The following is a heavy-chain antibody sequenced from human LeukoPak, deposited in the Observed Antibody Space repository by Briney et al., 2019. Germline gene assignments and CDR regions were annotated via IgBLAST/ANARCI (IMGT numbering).Heavy chain of an antibody. CDR3: ARGRYSSSSGDFDY. D-gene: IGHD6-6*01. CDR1: GFTFSSYS. CDR2: IRSCSSTI. J-gene: IGHJ4*02. V-gene: IGHV3-48*01. Sequence: GRSLRLSCAASGFTFSSYSMNWVRQAPGEGLGWVSYIRSCSSTIYYADSVKSRFTSSRDNAKNSLYLQMNSLRAEDTAVYYCARGRYSSSSGDFDYWGQGTLVTVSS.